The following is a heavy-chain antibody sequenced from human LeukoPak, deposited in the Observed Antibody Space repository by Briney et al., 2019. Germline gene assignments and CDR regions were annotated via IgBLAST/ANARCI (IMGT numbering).Heavy chain of an antibody. CDR3: ARGRRIAAIDY. V-gene: IGHV3-74*01. Sequence: GGSLRLSCAASGFTFSSYWMHWVRQAPGKGLVWVSRINSDGSSTSYSDSVKGRFTISRDNAKNTLYLQMNSLRAEDTAVYYCARGRRIAAIDYWGQGTLVTVSS. CDR1: GFTFSSYW. CDR2: INSDGSST. J-gene: IGHJ4*02. D-gene: IGHD6-13*01.